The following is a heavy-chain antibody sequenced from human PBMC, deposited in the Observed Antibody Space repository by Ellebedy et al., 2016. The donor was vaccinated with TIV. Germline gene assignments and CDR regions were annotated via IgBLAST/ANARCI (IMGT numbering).Heavy chain of an antibody. Sequence: GESLKISCAASGFTFSSYSMNWVRQTPGKGLEWVSYITTSSFTIYYADSVKGRFTISRDNSKNSLYLQMNTLRGEDTAVYYCARGEYCSSTGCYGPFDYWGQGTLVTVSS. CDR3: ARGEYCSSTGCYGPFDY. J-gene: IGHJ4*02. CDR2: ITTSSFTI. CDR1: GFTFSSYS. V-gene: IGHV3-48*01. D-gene: IGHD2-2*01.